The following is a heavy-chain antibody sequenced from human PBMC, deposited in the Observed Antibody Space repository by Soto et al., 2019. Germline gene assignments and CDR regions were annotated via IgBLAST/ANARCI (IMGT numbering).Heavy chain of an antibody. V-gene: IGHV3-74*01. Sequence: EVQLVESGGDLVQPGGSLRLSCAASGFTFSTYWMHWVRQVPGNGPEWVSRMSSDVSSTAYADSVRGRFIISRDNAKNTLYLQMNSLRVDDTAVYYCARGTVRDHDFGDHWGLGTLVAVSS. D-gene: IGHD4-17*01. CDR1: GFTFSTYW. J-gene: IGHJ4*02. CDR2: MSSDVSST. CDR3: ARGTVRDHDFGDH.